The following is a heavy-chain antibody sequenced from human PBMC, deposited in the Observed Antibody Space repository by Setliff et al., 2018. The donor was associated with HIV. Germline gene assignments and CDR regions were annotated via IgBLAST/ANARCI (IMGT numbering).Heavy chain of an antibody. CDR2: IFSSGST. Sequence: SETLSLTCTVSGGSISSGSYYWSWIRQPAGKGLEWIGRIFSSGSTSYNSSLKSRVTMSVDTSKNQFSLRLTSVTAADTAVYYCARDPVITMMVGPKFYFDYWGQGILVTVSS. J-gene: IGHJ4*02. V-gene: IGHV4-61*02. D-gene: IGHD3-22*01. CDR3: ARDPVITMMVGPKFYFDY. CDR1: GGSISSGSYY.